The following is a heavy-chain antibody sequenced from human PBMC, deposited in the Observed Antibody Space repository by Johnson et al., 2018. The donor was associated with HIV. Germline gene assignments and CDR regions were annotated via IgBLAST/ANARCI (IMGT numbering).Heavy chain of an antibody. CDR2: ISQDGSET. CDR1: DFTYSNSC. V-gene: IGHV3-7*05. CDR3: AKDMRYNWGSPFDI. J-gene: IGHJ3*02. D-gene: IGHD1-20*01. Sequence: VLLVESGGGVVQPGGSLRLSCGVSDFTYSNSCLRWVRQAPGRGLEWVANISQDGSETHHVDSVKGRFTLSRDNAKNTVYLQMNSLRAEDTALYYCAKDMRYNWGSPFDIWGQGTMVTVSS.